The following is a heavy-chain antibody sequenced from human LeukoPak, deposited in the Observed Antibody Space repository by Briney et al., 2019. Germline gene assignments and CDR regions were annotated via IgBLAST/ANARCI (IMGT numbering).Heavy chain of an antibody. V-gene: IGHV3-30-3*01. D-gene: IGHD1-26*01. CDR2: ISYDGSNK. CDR1: GFTFSSYA. Sequence: PGRSLRLSCAASGFTFSSYAMHWVRQAPGKGLEWVAVISYDGSNKYYADSVKGRFTISRDNSKNTLYLQMNSLRAEDTAVYYCAKEASGSYPGMVGYYFDYWGQETLVTVSS. J-gene: IGHJ4*02. CDR3: AKEASGSYPGMVGYYFDY.